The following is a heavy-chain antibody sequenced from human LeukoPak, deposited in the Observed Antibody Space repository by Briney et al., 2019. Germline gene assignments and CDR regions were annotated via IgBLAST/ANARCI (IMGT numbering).Heavy chain of an antibody. Sequence: GESLSLSWAASGFTFDDYGMSWVRQAPGKGREWVAGINWNGGSTGYADSVKGRFTIYRDNDKNSLYLQMNSLRDEDAALYYCARWGIAVAGIYFDYWGQGTLVTVSS. J-gene: IGHJ4*02. CDR2: INWNGGST. D-gene: IGHD6-19*01. CDR3: ARWGIAVAGIYFDY. V-gene: IGHV3-20*04. CDR1: GFTFDDYG.